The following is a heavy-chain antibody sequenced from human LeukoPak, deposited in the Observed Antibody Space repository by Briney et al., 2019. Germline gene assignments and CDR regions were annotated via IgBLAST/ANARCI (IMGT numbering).Heavy chain of an antibody. Sequence: GSSLRLSCAASGFTFSSYGMHWVRQAAGKVLEWVAVISYDGSNKYYADSVKGRFTISRDNSKNTLYLQMNSLRAEDTAVYYCARDPGDYYGSGSSDAFDIWGQGTMVTVSS. CDR1: GFTFSSYG. CDR2: ISYDGSNK. V-gene: IGHV3-33*01. J-gene: IGHJ3*02. D-gene: IGHD3-10*01. CDR3: ARDPGDYYGSGSSDAFDI.